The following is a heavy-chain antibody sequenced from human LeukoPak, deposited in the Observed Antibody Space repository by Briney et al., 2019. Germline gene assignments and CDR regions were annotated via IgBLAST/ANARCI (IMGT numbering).Heavy chain of an antibody. J-gene: IGHJ3*02. CDR1: GYTFNGYY. CDR3: ARVPEPRSRYAFDI. CDR2: INPNSGGT. D-gene: IGHD1-14*01. V-gene: IGHV1-2*02. Sequence: ASVKVSCKASGYTFNGYYKHWVRQAPGQGLEWMGWINPNSGGTNYAQKFQGRVTMTRDTSISTAYMELSRLRSDDTAVYYCARVPEPRSRYAFDIWGQGTMVTVSS.